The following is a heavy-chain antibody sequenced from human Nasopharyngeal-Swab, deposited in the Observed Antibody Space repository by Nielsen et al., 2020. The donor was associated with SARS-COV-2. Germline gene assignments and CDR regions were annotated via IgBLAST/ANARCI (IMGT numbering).Heavy chain of an antibody. D-gene: IGHD3-3*01. CDR1: GYTFTSYY. CDR3: AREEVGPYDFWSGYYSMVDY. V-gene: IGHV1-46*01. Sequence: ASVKVSCKASGYTFTSYYMHWVRQAPGQGLEWMGIINPSGGSTSYAQKFQGRVTMTRDTSTGTVYMELSSLRSEDTAVYYCAREEVGPYDFWSGYYSMVDYWGQGTLVTVSS. CDR2: INPSGGST. J-gene: IGHJ4*02.